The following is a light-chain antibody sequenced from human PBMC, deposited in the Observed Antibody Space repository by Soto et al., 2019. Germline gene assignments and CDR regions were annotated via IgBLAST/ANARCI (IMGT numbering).Light chain of an antibody. Sequence: QLVLAQPASVSGSPGQSITVSCTGTNTEVGGYNYVSWYQHRPGKAPRLMIYEVRNRLSGVSNRFSGSKSGNTASLTISGLQSEDEADYYCTSYTPTGALVFGSGTKLTVL. CDR1: NTEVGGYNY. V-gene: IGLV2-14*01. J-gene: IGLJ3*02. CDR3: TSYTPTGALV. CDR2: EVR.